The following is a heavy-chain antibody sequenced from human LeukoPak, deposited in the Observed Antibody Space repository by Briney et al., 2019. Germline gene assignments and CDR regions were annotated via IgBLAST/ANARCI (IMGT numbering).Heavy chain of an antibody. CDR1: GFTFSTYS. V-gene: IGHV3-48*01. D-gene: IGHD3-22*01. CDR2: ISSSSSSI. J-gene: IGHJ4*02. CDR3: ARQNGADYYYYFDS. Sequence: GRSLRLSCAASGFTFSTYSMNWVRQAPGKGLEWVSYISSSSSSIYYADSVKGRFTISRDNAKNSLYLQINGLRAEDTAVYYCARQNGADYYYYFDSWGQGTPVTVSS.